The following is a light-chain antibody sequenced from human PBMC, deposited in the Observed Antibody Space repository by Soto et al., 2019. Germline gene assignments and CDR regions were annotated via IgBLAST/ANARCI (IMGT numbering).Light chain of an antibody. CDR2: QVS. V-gene: IGKV2-30*02. CDR1: RSLVHSDGNIY. CDR3: LQATHWPHT. J-gene: IGKJ2*01. Sequence: DVVLTRSPLSLSVTLGQPASISCGSSRSLVHSDGNIYLIWFQQRPGQSPRRLIYQVSNRDSGVPDRFSGSGSVTDFTLKISRVEAEDVGVYYCLQATHWPHTFGQGTKVDIK.